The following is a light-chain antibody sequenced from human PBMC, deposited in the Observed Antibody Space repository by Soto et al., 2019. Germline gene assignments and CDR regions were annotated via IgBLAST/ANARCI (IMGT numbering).Light chain of an antibody. J-gene: IGKJ4*01. Sequence: DSHLAQAPSALSASVVDRVTITCRASQSTTTYLNWYRQKPGKARKLLIYAASSLQSGVPSRFSGSGSGTDFTLTISSLQPEDFATYYCQQSYSTPLTFGGGTKV. CDR3: QQSYSTPLT. CDR2: AAS. V-gene: IGKV1-39*01. CDR1: QSTTTY.